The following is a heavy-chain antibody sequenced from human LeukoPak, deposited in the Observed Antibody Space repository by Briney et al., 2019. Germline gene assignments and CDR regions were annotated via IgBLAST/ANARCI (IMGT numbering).Heavy chain of an antibody. CDR2: ISLDGSNK. Sequence: GGSLRLSCAASGFTFSRYGMHWVRQAPGKGLEWVAFISLDGSNKYYADSVKGRSTISRDNSMNTLYLQMNSLRAEDTAVYYCAKPTYGEEIFDYWGQGTLVTVSS. CDR1: GFTFSRYG. J-gene: IGHJ4*02. D-gene: IGHD3-3*01. V-gene: IGHV3-30*18. CDR3: AKPTYGEEIFDY.